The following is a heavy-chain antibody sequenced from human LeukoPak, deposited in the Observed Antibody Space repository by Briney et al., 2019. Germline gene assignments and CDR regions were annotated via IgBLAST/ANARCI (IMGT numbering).Heavy chain of an antibody. D-gene: IGHD5-24*01. CDR2: IDTDGSTT. J-gene: IGHJ4*02. CDR3: VRDRDGYNY. V-gene: IGHV3-74*01. CDR1: GFTFSNSL. Sequence: GGSLRLSCTASGFTFSNSLMHWVRQVPGKGLVWVARIDTDGSTTHYADSVKGRFTISRDNAKNTLYLQMNILRAEDTAVYYCVRDRDGYNYWGQGTLVTVSS.